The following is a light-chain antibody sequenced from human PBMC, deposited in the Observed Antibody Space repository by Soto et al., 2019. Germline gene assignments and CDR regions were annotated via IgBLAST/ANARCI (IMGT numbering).Light chain of an antibody. CDR2: AAS. CDR3: QQLNSYRFT. J-gene: IGKJ3*01. Sequence: DIQLTQSPSFLSASVGDRVTITCRASQGISSYLAWYQQKPGKAPKLLIYAASTLQSGVPSRFSDSGSGTEFTLTISSLQPEDFATYYCQQLNSYRFTFGPGTKVDIK. V-gene: IGKV1-9*01. CDR1: QGISSY.